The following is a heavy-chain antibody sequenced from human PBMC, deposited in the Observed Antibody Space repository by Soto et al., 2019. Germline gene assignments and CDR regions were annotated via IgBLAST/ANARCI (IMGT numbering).Heavy chain of an antibody. D-gene: IGHD3-22*01. Sequence: PGGSLRLSCAASGFTFSSYAMHWVRQAPGKGLEWVSGLSDSGGSIYYADSVKGRFTISRDNSMNTLYLQMKTLRAEDTAVYYCARDRVESGYPEYFQHWGQGTLVTVSS. V-gene: IGHV3-23*01. CDR2: LSDSGGSI. CDR3: ARDRVESGYPEYFQH. J-gene: IGHJ1*01. CDR1: GFTFSSYA.